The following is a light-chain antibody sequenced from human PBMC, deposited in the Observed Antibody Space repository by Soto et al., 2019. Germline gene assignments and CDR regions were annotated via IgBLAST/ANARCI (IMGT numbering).Light chain of an antibody. CDR3: QQYGSSPLT. J-gene: IGKJ4*01. CDR2: GAS. CDR1: QTVSSNC. Sequence: EILLTQSPCTLSVSPGERATLSCRASQTVSSNCLAWYQQKAGQAPRLLIYGASSRATGIPARFTGSGSGTDFTLTISRLEPEDFAVYYCQQYGSSPLTFGGGTKVDIK. V-gene: IGKV3-20*01.